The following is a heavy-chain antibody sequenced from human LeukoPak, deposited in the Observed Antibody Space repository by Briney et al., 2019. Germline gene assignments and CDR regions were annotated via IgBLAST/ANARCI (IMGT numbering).Heavy chain of an antibody. J-gene: IGHJ5*02. Sequence: PSETLSLTCTVSGGSISSGDYYWSWIRQPPGKGLEWIGYIYYSGSTYYNPSLKSRVTISVDTSKNQFSLKLNSVTAADTAFYYCARGTGARSSGFDPWGQGTLVTVSS. V-gene: IGHV4-30-4*02. CDR3: ARGTGARSSGFDP. CDR1: GGSISSGDYY. D-gene: IGHD7-27*01. CDR2: IYYSGST.